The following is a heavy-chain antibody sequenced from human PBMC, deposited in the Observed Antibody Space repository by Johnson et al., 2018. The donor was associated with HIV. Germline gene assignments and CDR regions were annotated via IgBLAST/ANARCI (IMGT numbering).Heavy chain of an antibody. CDR2: IYSGGST. Sequence: QVQLVESGGGVVQPGRSLRLSCAASGFTFSSYGMHWVRQAPGKGLEWVAVIYSGGSTYYADSVKGRFTISRDTSKNMLYLQMNSLRPEDTAVYYCTRGSFTDDAFDVWGLGTMVTVSS. J-gene: IGHJ3*01. CDR3: TRGSFTDDAFDV. CDR1: GFTFSSYG. V-gene: IGHV3-NL1*01. D-gene: IGHD1-26*01.